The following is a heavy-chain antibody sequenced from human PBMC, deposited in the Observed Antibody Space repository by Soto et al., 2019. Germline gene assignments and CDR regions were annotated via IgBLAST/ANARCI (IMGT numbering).Heavy chain of an antibody. CDR2: ILHDGNNK. CDR3: ARDDEDGSYCDLGY. CDR1: GFTFSNYI. Sequence: GGSLRLSCAASGFTFSNYIMHWVRQAPGKGLEWVAFILHDGNNKYYADSVKGRFTISRDNSKNTLYLQMNSLRTEDTAMYYCARDDEDGSYCDLGYRGQGTLVTVSS. V-gene: IGHV3-30-3*01. J-gene: IGHJ4*02. D-gene: IGHD3-10*01.